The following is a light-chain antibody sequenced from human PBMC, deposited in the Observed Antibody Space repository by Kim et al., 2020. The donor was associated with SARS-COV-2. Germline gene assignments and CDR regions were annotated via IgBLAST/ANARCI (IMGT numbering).Light chain of an antibody. V-gene: IGLV2-14*03. Sequence: LVTFSVTRALRALGCTNYVPKYHHPPRKTHKLMIYAVSYRPSGVYNRFSGSQSGNTDSLTISGLQAEDEADYYCSSYTSNSILEFGGGTQLTVL. CDR2: AVS. J-gene: IGLJ2*01. CDR3: SSYTSNSILE. CDR1: LRALGCTNY.